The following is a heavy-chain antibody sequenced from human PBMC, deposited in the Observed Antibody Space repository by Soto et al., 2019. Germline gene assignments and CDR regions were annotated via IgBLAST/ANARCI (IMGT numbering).Heavy chain of an antibody. CDR3: ARAGVSSY. J-gene: IGHJ4*02. Sequence: GGSLRLSCAASGFTFKTYALNWVRQAPGKGLEWVSVIYSGGSTYYADSVKGRFTISRDNSKNTLYLQMNSLRAEDTAVYYCARAGVSSYWGQGTLVTVSS. CDR1: GFTFKTYA. CDR2: IYSGGST. D-gene: IGHD3-3*01. V-gene: IGHV3-66*01.